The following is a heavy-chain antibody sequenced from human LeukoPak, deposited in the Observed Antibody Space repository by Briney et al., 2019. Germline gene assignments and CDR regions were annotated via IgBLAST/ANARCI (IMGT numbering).Heavy chain of an antibody. V-gene: IGHV4-34*01. CDR2: INHSGST. Sequence: SETLSLTCAVYGGSFSGYYWSWIRQPPGKGLEWIGEINHSGSTNYNPSLKSRVTISVDTSKNQFSLKLSSVTAADTAVYYCARGRGGYYGSGSFGYWGQGTLVTVSS. D-gene: IGHD3-10*01. CDR1: GGSFSGYY. J-gene: IGHJ4*02. CDR3: ARGRGGYYGSGSFGY.